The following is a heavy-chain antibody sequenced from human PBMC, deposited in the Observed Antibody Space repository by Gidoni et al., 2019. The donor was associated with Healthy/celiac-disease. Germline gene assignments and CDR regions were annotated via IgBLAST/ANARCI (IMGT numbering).Heavy chain of an antibody. CDR1: GDSFTSYW. CDR3: ARRQYYDSTLSWFDP. Sequence: EVQLVQSGAEVKKPGESLRISCKGSGDSFTSYWISWVRQMPGKGLEWMGRIDPSDSYTNYSPSFQGHVTISADKSISTAYLQWSSLKASDTAMYYCARRQYYDSTLSWFDPWGQGTLVTVSS. V-gene: IGHV5-10-1*03. CDR2: IDPSDSYT. J-gene: IGHJ5*02. D-gene: IGHD3-22*01.